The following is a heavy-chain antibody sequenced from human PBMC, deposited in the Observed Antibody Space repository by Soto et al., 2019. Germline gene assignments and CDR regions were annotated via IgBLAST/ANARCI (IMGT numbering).Heavy chain of an antibody. Sequence: EVQLVESGGGLVQPGGSLRLSCAASGFTFSSYWMHWVRQAPGKGLVWVSRITTDGSSTTYADSVKGRFTISRDNAKNTLYLQMSSLRVEDTAVYYCAKDEDLDVHDPFDVWGQGTVVTVSS. V-gene: IGHV3-74*01. J-gene: IGHJ3*01. CDR2: ITTDGSST. CDR1: GFTFSSYW. D-gene: IGHD2-15*01. CDR3: AKDEDLDVHDPFDV.